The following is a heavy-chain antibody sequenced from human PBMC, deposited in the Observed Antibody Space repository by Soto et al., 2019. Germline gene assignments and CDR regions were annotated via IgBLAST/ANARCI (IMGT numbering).Heavy chain of an antibody. V-gene: IGHV4-30-4*01. D-gene: IGHD2-2*01. J-gene: IGHJ5*02. CDR3: ARVPDR. Sequence: SETLSLTCTVSGASITSDEYYWGWIRQPPGKGLEYIAYIYHRGRTYYNPSLKSRVTISVDRSKNQFSLKLTSVTAADTAVYYCARVPDRWGQGTLVTGLL. CDR1: GASITSDEYY. CDR2: IYHRGRT.